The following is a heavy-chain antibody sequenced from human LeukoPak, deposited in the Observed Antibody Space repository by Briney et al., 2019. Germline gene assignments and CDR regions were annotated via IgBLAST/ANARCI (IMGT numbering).Heavy chain of an antibody. CDR1: GFTFSSYG. D-gene: IGHD5-12*01. CDR2: IRYDGSNK. Sequence: PGGSLRLSCAASGFTFSSYGMHWVRQAPGKGLEWVAFIRYDGSNKYYADSVKGRFTISRDNSKNTLYLQTNSLRAEDTAVYYCAKVSWPYYYYMDVWGKGTTVTVSS. CDR3: AKVSWPYYYYMDV. V-gene: IGHV3-30*02. J-gene: IGHJ6*03.